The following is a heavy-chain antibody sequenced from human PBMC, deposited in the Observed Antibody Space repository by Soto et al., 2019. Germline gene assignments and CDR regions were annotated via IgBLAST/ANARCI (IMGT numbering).Heavy chain of an antibody. J-gene: IGHJ4*02. D-gene: IGHD5-12*01. Sequence: QITLEESGPTLVNPTQTLTLTCTFSGISLTTSPVGVGWIRQSPVKSLVWLVVIYWDDDKRYSPSLRSRLTITKVTSKNQMVLTMTDKDPVDTATYYCAHILGGYTWNDGYFDYWGQGLLVTVSS. CDR3: AHILGGYTWNDGYFDY. V-gene: IGHV2-5*02. CDR2: IYWDDDK. CDR1: GISLTTSPVG.